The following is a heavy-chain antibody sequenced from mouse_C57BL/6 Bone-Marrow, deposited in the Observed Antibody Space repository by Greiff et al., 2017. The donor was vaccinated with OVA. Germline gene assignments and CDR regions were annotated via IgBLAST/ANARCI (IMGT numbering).Heavy chain of an antibody. CDR2: IRSKSNNYAT. J-gene: IGHJ2*01. CDR3: GRQSSRVYFDY. Sequence: EVQGVESGGGLVQPKGSLKLSCAASGFSFNTYAMNWVRQAPGTGLEWVARIRSKSNNYATYYADSVKDRFTISRDDSESMLYLQMNNLKTEDTAMYYCGRQSSRVYFDYWGQGTTLTVSS. D-gene: IGHD1-1*01. V-gene: IGHV10-1*01. CDR1: GFSFNTYA.